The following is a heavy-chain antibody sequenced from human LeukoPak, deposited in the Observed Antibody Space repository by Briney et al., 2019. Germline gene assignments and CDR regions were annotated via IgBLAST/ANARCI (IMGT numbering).Heavy chain of an antibody. D-gene: IGHD3-3*01. Sequence: GGSLRLSCAASGFTFSSYSMNWVRQAPGRGLEWVSSISSSGSYIYYADSVKGRFTISRDNAKSTLFLQMNSLRAEDTAVYYCACITIGLHYWGQGTLVTVSS. CDR1: GFTFSSYS. CDR3: ACITIGLHY. V-gene: IGHV3-21*01. J-gene: IGHJ4*02. CDR2: ISSSGSYI.